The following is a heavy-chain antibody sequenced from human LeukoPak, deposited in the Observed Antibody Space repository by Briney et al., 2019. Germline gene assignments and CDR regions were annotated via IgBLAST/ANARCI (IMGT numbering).Heavy chain of an antibody. D-gene: IGHD3-10*01. J-gene: IGHJ4*02. CDR1: GFAFSDYD. Sequence: PGGSLRLSCAASGFAFSDYDMSWIRQAPGKGLEWLSYINTIGNSIYYADSVKGRFTISRDNAKNSLYLQMNSLSADDTAVYYCARGDVLLYFGEFWPLDSWGQGTLVTVSS. V-gene: IGHV3-11*01. CDR2: INTIGNSI. CDR3: ARGDVLLYFGEFWPLDS.